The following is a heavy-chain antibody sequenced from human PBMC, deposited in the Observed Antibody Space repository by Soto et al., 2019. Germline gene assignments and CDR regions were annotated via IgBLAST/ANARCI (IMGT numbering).Heavy chain of an antibody. J-gene: IGHJ4*01. Sequence: GESLKISCKGSGYSFAGYWITWVRQRPGKGLEWMGRIDPSDSQTYYSPSFRGHVTISVTKSITTVFLQWSSLRASDTAMYYCARQIYDSDTGPNFQYYFDSWGQGTPVTVS. D-gene: IGHD3-22*01. CDR1: GYSFAGYW. V-gene: IGHV5-10-1*01. CDR2: IDPSDSQT. CDR3: ARQIYDSDTGPNFQYYFDS.